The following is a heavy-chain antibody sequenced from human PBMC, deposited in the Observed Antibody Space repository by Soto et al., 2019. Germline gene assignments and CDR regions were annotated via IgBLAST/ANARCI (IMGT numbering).Heavy chain of an antibody. Sequence: GASVKVSCKASGYTFTGYYMHWVRQAPGQGLEWMGWINPNSGGTNYAQKFQGRVTMTRDTSISTAYMELSRLRSDDTAVYYCARGSGNSVNAFDIWGQGTMVTVAS. D-gene: IGHD2-15*01. V-gene: IGHV1-2*02. CDR1: GYTFTGYY. J-gene: IGHJ3*02. CDR3: ARGSGNSVNAFDI. CDR2: INPNSGGT.